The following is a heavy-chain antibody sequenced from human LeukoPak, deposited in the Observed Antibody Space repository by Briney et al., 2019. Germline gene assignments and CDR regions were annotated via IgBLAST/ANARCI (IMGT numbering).Heavy chain of an antibody. CDR2: ISHSGIT. D-gene: IGHD3-10*01. J-gene: IGHJ4*02. V-gene: IGHV4-34*01. Sequence: SETLSLTCAVYGGSLTGYYWTWIRQPPGKRLEWIGQISHSGITNYNPSLKSRVTISEDTSKDRFSLRLTSVTAADTAVYYCARLFYGSGSPHDYWGQGTLVTVSS. CDR3: ARLFYGSGSPHDY. CDR1: GGSLTGYY.